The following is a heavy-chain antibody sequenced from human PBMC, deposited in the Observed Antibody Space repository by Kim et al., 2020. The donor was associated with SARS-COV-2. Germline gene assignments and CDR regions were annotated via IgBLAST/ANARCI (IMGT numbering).Heavy chain of an antibody. D-gene: IGHD2-15*01. J-gene: IGHJ5*02. V-gene: IGHV1-2*02. CDR1: GYTFTGYY. CDR3: AREVRARIEKCNWFDP. Sequence: ASVKVSCKASGYTFTGYYMHWVRQAPGQGLEWMGWINPNSGGTNYAQKFQGRVTMTRDTSISTAYMELSRLRSDDTAVYYCAREVRARIEKCNWFDPWGQGTLVTVSS. CDR2: INPNSGGT.